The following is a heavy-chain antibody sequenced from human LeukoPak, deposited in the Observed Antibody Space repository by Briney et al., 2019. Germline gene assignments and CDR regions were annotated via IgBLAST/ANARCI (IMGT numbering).Heavy chain of an antibody. CDR2: ISWNSGSI. Sequence: GGSLRLSCAASGFTFDDYAMHWVRQAPGKGLEWVSGISWNSGSIGYADSVKGRFTISRDNAKNSLYLQMNSLRAEDMALYYCAKDKGDYGGSSGAFDIWGQGTMVTVSS. V-gene: IGHV3-9*03. CDR1: GFTFDDYA. D-gene: IGHD4-23*01. J-gene: IGHJ3*02. CDR3: AKDKGDYGGSSGAFDI.